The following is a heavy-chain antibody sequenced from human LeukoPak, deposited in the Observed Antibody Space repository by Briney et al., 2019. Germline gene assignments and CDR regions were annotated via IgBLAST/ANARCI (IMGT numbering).Heavy chain of an antibody. V-gene: IGHV3-23*01. D-gene: IGHD2-2*02. CDR1: GSTFTKYA. Sequence: GGSLRLSCAASGSTFTKYAMNWVRQAPGKGLEWVSAISVSGGTISYADSVKGRFTISRDNSKNTLYLQMNSLRAEDTAVYYCAKATRGRRYCSSTSCYTPVDPWGQGTLVTVSS. J-gene: IGHJ5*02. CDR2: ISVSGGTI. CDR3: AKATRGRRYCSSTSCYTPVDP.